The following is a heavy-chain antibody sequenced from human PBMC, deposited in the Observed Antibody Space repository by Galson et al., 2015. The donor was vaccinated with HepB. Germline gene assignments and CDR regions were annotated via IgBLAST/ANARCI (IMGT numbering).Heavy chain of an antibody. CDR2: ISSSSSTI. V-gene: IGHV3-48*02. J-gene: IGHJ4*02. CDR3: ARALDYYGSGYFDH. CDR1: IFTFSSYS. D-gene: IGHD3-10*01. Sequence: SLRLSCAASIFTFSSYSMNWVRQAPGKGLEWVSYISSSSSTIYYADSVKGRFTISRDNAKNSLYLQMNSLGDEDTAVYYCARALDYYGSGYFDHWGQGTLVTVSS.